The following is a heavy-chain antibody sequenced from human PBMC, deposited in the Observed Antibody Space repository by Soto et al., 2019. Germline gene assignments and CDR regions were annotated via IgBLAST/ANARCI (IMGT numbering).Heavy chain of an antibody. D-gene: IGHD2-2*03. Sequence: TSETLSLTCTVSGGSISSGGYYWSWIRQHPGKGLEWIGYIYYSGSTYYNPSLQSRVTISVDTSKNEFSLRLSSVTAADTAVYYCARLNGYCISTNCHGYYGMDVWGQGTTVTVSS. CDR1: GGSISSGGYY. CDR3: ARLNGYCISTNCHGYYGMDV. V-gene: IGHV4-31*03. CDR2: IYYSGST. J-gene: IGHJ6*02.